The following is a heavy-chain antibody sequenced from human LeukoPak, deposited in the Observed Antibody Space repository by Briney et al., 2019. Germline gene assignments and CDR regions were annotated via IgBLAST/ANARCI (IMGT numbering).Heavy chain of an antibody. CDR1: GFTFSSYS. CDR2: ISSSSSYI. J-gene: IGHJ3*02. D-gene: IGHD4-17*01. V-gene: IGHV3-21*01. Sequence: GGSLRLSCAASGFTFSSYSMNWVRQAPGKGLEWVSSISSSSSYIYYADSVKGRFTISRDNAKNSLYLQMNSLRAEDTAVYYCARLSTVDAFDIWGQRTMVTVSS. CDR3: ARLSTVDAFDI.